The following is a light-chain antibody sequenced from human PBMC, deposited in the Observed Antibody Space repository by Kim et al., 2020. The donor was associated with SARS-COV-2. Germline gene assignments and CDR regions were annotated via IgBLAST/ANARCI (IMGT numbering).Light chain of an antibody. CDR3: PTWGTGTHVV. CDR1: SGHSSYA. J-gene: IGLJ2*01. Sequence: SGSLGASVKLTCTLSSGHSSYAIAWHQQQPEKGPRYLMKLNSDGSHSKGDGIPDRFSGSSAGAERYLTISSLQSEDEADYYCPTWGTGTHVVFGGGTKL. V-gene: IGLV4-69*01. CDR2: LNSDGSH.